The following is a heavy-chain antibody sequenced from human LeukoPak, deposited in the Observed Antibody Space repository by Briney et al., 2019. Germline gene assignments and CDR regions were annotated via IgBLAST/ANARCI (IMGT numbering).Heavy chain of an antibody. CDR3: ARSAPRPRYYYAMDV. CDR1: GFSVSNTY. Sequence: GGSLRLSCAASGFSVSNTYMSWVRQAPGKGLEWVSVIYSGDSGVSTYYADSVKGRFTISRHNSKNTLYLQMSSLRAEDTAVYFWARSAPRPRYYYAMDVWGKGTTVTV. CDR2: IYSGDSGVST. J-gene: IGHJ6*04. V-gene: IGHV3-53*04. D-gene: IGHD6-6*01.